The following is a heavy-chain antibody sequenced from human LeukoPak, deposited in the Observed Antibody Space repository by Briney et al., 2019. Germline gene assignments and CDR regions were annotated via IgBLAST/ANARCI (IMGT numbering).Heavy chain of an antibody. D-gene: IGHD5-18*01. CDR1: GYSFTTNW. CDR3: ARRGGYSYGYDAPTYFDY. J-gene: IGHJ4*02. V-gene: IGHV5-51*01. Sequence: HGEALKISCKASGYSFTTNWIAWVRQMRGKGLECMGIIYPRDSDTRHSPSFQGQVTISADNSISTAYLQWSSPKASDTAMYYCARRGGYSYGYDAPTYFDYWGQGTLVTVSS. CDR2: IYPRDSDT.